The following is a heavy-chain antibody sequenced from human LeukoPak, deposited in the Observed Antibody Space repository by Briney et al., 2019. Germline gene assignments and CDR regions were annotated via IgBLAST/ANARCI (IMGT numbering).Heavy chain of an antibody. CDR1: GYTFTGYY. Sequence: GGPVKVSCKASGYTFTGYYMHWVRQAPGQGLEWMGWINPNSGGTNYAQKFQGRVTMTRDTSISTAYMELSRLRSDDTAVYYCARGPYYYDSSGYFFDPWGQGTLVTVSS. CDR3: ARGPYYYDSSGYFFDP. J-gene: IGHJ5*02. V-gene: IGHV1-2*02. D-gene: IGHD3-22*01. CDR2: INPNSGGT.